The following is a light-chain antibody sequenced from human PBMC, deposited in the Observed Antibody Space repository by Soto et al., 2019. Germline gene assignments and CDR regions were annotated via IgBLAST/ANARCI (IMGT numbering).Light chain of an antibody. CDR2: RNN. Sequence: QSVLTQPPSASGTPGQRVTISCSGSSSNIGSNYVYWYQQLPGTAPKLLIYRNNQRPSGVPDRFSGSKSGTSASPAISGLRSEDEADYYCAAWDDSLSGYVFGTGTKVTV. J-gene: IGLJ1*01. CDR1: SSNIGSNY. CDR3: AAWDDSLSGYV. V-gene: IGLV1-47*01.